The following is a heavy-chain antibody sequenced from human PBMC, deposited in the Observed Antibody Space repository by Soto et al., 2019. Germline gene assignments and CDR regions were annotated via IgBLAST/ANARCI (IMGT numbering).Heavy chain of an antibody. Sequence: GGSLRLSCAASGFTFSSYAMSWVRQAPGKGLEWVSAISGSGGSTYYADSVKGRFTISRDNSKNTLYLQMNSLRAEDTAVYYCAKDLWHYGSGEPFDYWGQGTLVTVSS. CDR2: ISGSGGST. J-gene: IGHJ4*02. CDR3: AKDLWHYGSGEPFDY. CDR1: GFTFSSYA. V-gene: IGHV3-23*01. D-gene: IGHD3-10*01.